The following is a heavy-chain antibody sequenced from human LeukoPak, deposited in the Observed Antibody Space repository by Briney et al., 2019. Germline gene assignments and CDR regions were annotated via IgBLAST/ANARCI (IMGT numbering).Heavy chain of an antibody. J-gene: IGHJ4*02. CDR2: IRSKAYGGTT. CDR3: TRDLPSTVTYYFDY. Sequence: GGSLRLSCTASGFTFGDYAMSWFRQAPGKGLEGGGLIRSKAYGGTTEYAASVKGRFTISRDDSKSIAYLQMNSLKTEDTAVYYCTRDLPSTVTYYFDYWGQGTLVTASS. CDR1: GFTFGDYA. D-gene: IGHD4-17*01. V-gene: IGHV3-49*03.